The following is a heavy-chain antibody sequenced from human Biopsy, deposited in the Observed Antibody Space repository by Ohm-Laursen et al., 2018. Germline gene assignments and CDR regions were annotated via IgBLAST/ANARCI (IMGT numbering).Heavy chain of an antibody. CDR2: IYNTETT. CDR1: GGSISSSTTYY. Sequence: GTLSLTCTVSGGSISSSTTYYWAWLRQPPGKGLEWIGSIYNTETTFYNPSLQSRVSISVDTSRNQVSLTLSSVTAADTAVYYCARDSGILNFGNFKYYHYYGMDVWGQGTKVTVSS. J-gene: IGHJ6*02. CDR3: ARDSGILNFGNFKYYHYYGMDV. V-gene: IGHV4-39*07. D-gene: IGHD4-23*01.